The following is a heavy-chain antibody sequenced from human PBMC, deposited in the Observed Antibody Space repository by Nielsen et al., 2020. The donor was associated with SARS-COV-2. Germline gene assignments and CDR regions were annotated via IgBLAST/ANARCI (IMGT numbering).Heavy chain of an antibody. Sequence: WLRQSPSRGLEWLGRTYYRSKWYNDYAVSVKSLITINPDTSKNQFSLQLNSVTPEDTAVYYCARARGAYGDYYYYYYTDVWGKGTTVTVSS. J-gene: IGHJ6*03. D-gene: IGHD4-17*01. V-gene: IGHV6-1*01. CDR2: TYYRSKWYN. CDR3: ARARGAYGDYYYYYYTDV.